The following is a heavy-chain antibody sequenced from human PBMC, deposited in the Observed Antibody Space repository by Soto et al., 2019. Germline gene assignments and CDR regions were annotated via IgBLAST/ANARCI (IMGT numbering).Heavy chain of an antibody. V-gene: IGHV3-48*02. D-gene: IGHD5-12*01. CDR1: GFTFSSYT. J-gene: IGHJ4*02. Sequence: EVQLVESGGGLVQPGGSLRLSCAASGFTFSSYTMNWVRQAPGKGLEWVSYISSGSSTIYYADSVEGRFTVSRDNAKNSLYLQMNSLRDEDTAVYYCAREVPTNFDYWGQGTLVTVSS. CDR3: AREVPTNFDY. CDR2: ISSGSSTI.